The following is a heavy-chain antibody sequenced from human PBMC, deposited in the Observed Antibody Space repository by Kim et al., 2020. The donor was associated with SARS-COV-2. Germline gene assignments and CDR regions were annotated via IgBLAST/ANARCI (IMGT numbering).Heavy chain of an antibody. J-gene: IGHJ4*02. CDR3: LKGGTGTKILLDY. Sequence: GGSLRLSCAASGFTFSNFAMNWVRQTPGKGPEWVSVITAGARDTYYTASVRGRFTISSDNSKSTLYLHMNSLRAEDTAVYYCLKGGTGTKILLDYLGQGT. D-gene: IGHD1-7*01. CDR1: GFTFSNFA. V-gene: IGHV3-23*01. CDR2: ITAGARDT.